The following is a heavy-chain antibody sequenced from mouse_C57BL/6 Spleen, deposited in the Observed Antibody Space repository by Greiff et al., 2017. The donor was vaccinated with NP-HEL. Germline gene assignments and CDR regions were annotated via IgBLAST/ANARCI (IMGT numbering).Heavy chain of an antibody. J-gene: IGHJ3*01. D-gene: IGHD1-1*01. CDR3: HLLLRGAY. CDR2: IYPGNSDT. V-gene: IGHV1-5*01. CDR1: GYTFTSYW. Sequence: EVQGVESGTVLARPGASVKMSCKTSGYTFTSYWMHWVKQRPGQGLAWIGAIYPGNSDTSYNQKFKGKAKLTAVTSASTAYMELSSLTNEDSAVYYCHLLLRGAYWGQGTLVTVSA.